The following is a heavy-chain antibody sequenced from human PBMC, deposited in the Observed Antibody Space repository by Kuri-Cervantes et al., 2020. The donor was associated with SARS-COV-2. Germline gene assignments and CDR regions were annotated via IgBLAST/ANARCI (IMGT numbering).Heavy chain of an antibody. V-gene: IGHV3-23*01. Sequence: GESLKISCAASGFTFSSYAMSWVRQAPGKGLDWGSAISGSGGSTYYADSVKGRFTIPRDNSKNTRYLQMNSLRAEDTAVYYCPKGGGYSSGWSGYYYYYGMDVRGQGTAVTVSS. CDR1: GFTFSSYA. D-gene: IGHD6-19*01. CDR2: ISGSGGST. CDR3: PKGGGYSSGWSGYYYYYGMDV. J-gene: IGHJ6*02.